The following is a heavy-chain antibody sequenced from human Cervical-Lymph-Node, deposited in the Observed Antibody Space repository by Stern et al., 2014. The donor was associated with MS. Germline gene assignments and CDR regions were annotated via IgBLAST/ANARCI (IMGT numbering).Heavy chain of an antibody. D-gene: IGHD5-24*01. Sequence: QLVQSGAEVKKPGESLRISCEVSGYRFTNKWIGWVRQMPGKGLEWMGIIYPGDSETRYSPSFQGQVTILVDKSNTTAYLQWSSLKASDTAIYYCARRGDGYMGIDYWGQGTLVTVSS. CDR2: IYPGDSET. CDR1: GYRFTNKW. J-gene: IGHJ4*02. V-gene: IGHV5-51*03. CDR3: ARRGDGYMGIDY.